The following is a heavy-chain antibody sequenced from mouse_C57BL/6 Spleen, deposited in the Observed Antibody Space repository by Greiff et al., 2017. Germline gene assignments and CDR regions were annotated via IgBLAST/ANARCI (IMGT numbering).Heavy chain of an antibody. CDR1: GYAFSSSW. Sequence: VQLQQSGPELVKPGASVKISCKASGYAFSSSWMNWVKQRPGKGLEWIGRIYPGDGDTNYNGKFKGKATLTADKSSSTAYMQLSSLTSEDSAVYFCARAYYAGYYAMDYWGQGTSVTVSS. CDR3: ARAYYAGYYAMDY. CDR2: IYPGDGDT. D-gene: IGHD1-1*01. J-gene: IGHJ4*01. V-gene: IGHV1-82*01.